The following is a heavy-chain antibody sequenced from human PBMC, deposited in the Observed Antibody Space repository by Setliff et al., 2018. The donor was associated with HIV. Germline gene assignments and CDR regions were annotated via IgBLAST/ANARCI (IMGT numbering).Heavy chain of an antibody. CDR1: GFTFSSYT. CDR3: ARDWGEHYDSSGFSS. Sequence: GGSLRLSCAASGFTFSSYTMNWVRQAPGKGLEWISYISSSGSSIYLANSVKGRFIISRDNTKNALYLQMNSLRAEDTAVYYCARDWGEHYDSSGFSSWGQGTLVTVSS. V-gene: IGHV3-48*04. D-gene: IGHD3-22*01. J-gene: IGHJ5*02. CDR2: ISSSGSSI.